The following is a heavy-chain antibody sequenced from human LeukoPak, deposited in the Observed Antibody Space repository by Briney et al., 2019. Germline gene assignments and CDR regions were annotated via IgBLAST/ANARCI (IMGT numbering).Heavy chain of an antibody. D-gene: IGHD2-2*02. J-gene: IGHJ5*02. Sequence: SETLSLXCTVSGGSISSSSYYWGWIRQPPGKGLEWIGSIYYSGSTYYNPSLKSRVTISVDTSKNQFSLKLSSVTAADTAVYYCARLVRIVVVPAAIPWFDPWGQGTLVTVSS. CDR1: GGSISSSSYY. CDR3: ARLVRIVVVPAAIPWFDP. V-gene: IGHV4-39*01. CDR2: IYYSGST.